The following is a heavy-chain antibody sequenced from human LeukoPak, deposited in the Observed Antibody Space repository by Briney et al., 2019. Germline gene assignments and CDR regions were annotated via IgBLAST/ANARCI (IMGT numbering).Heavy chain of an antibody. CDR1: GFSFSIYA. J-gene: IGHJ4*02. Sequence: GGSLRLSCAASGFSFSIYAMSWVRQAPGKGLEWVSAISGSGGTTYYADSVKGRFTGSRDNSMSTLYLQMNRLRAEDMAVYYFARGQGGVMITFGGVIVFHYWGQGTLVPVSS. CDR2: ISGSGGTT. CDR3: ARGQGGVMITFGGVIVFHY. D-gene: IGHD3-16*02. V-gene: IGHV3-23*01.